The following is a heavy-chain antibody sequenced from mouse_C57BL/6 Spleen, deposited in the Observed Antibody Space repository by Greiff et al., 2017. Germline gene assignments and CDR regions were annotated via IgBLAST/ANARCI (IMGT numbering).Heavy chain of an antibody. D-gene: IGHD1-1*01. J-gene: IGHJ2*01. V-gene: IGHV5-6*01. CDR1: GFTFSSYG. Sequence: DVQLVQSGGDLVKPGGSLKLSCAASGFTFSSYGMSWVRQTPDKRLEWVANICTGGSYTNYQESVKGRFTISRDNAKNTLYLQMSRLKSEYTAMYYCTRHITTVADFDYWGQGTTLTVSS. CDR2: ICTGGSYT. CDR3: TRHITTVADFDY.